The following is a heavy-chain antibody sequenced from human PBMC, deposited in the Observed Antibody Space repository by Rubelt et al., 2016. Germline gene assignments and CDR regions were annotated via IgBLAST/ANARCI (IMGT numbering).Heavy chain of an antibody. V-gene: IGHV3-30*04. CDR3: AKDNGGEIYTNWFDP. Sequence: AMHWVRQAPGKGLEWVAVISYDGSNKYYADSVKGRFTISRDNSKNTLYLQMNSLRAEDTALYYCAKDNGGEIYTNWFDPWGQGTLVTVSS. D-gene: IGHD4-23*01. J-gene: IGHJ5*02. CDR2: ISYDGSNK. CDR1: A.